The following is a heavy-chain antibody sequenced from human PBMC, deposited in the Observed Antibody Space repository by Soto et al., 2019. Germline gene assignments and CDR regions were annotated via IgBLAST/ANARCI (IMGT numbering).Heavy chain of an antibody. CDR1: GGTFSSYA. D-gene: IGHD3-22*01. V-gene: IGHV1-69*13. CDR2: IIPIFGTA. J-gene: IGHJ5*02. Sequence: GASVKVSCKASGGTFSSYAISWVRQAPGQGLEWMGGIIPIFGTANYAQKFQGRVTITADESTSTAYMELSSLRSEDTAVYYCARDRDYYDSSMFDPWGQGTLVTVSS. CDR3: ARDRDYYDSSMFDP.